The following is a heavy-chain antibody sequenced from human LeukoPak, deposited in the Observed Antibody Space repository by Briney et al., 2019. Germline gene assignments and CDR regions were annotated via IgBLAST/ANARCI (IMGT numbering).Heavy chain of an antibody. CDR2: INSDGITT. J-gene: IGHJ4*02. V-gene: IGHV3-74*01. CDR3: ARAHYGGAYGDY. CDR1: GFPFSNFR. D-gene: IGHD4/OR15-4a*01. Sequence: PGGSLRLSCAVSGFPFSNFRMNWVRQAPGKGLVWVYRINSDGITTNYADSVKGRFTISRDNAKNTLYLQMNSLRAEDTAVYHCARAHYGGAYGDYWGQGTLVTVSS.